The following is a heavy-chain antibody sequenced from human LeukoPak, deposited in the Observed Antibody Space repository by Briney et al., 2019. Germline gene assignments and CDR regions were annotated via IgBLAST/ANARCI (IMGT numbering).Heavy chain of an antibody. CDR3: ARSEWSPSYYYMDV. Sequence: SETLSLTCTVSGGSISSSSYYWGWIRQPPGKGLEWIGSIYYSGSTYYNPSLKSRVTISVDTSKNQFSLKLSSVTAADTAVYYCARSEWSPSYYYMDVWGKGTTVTVSS. D-gene: IGHD3-3*01. V-gene: IGHV4-39*07. J-gene: IGHJ6*03. CDR2: IYYSGST. CDR1: GGSISSSSYY.